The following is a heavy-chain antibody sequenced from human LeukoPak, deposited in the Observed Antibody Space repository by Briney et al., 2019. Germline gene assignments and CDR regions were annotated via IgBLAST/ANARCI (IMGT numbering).Heavy chain of an antibody. Sequence: GKSLRLSCAASGFTFSTYAMHWVRQTPGQGLEWVAVISSDGQNNHYADSVKGRFTISRDNSKNTLYLQVNSLRIEDRAVYYCATAKSGSYRAPLDYWGQGTLVTVSS. D-gene: IGHD1-26*01. CDR1: GFTFSTYA. V-gene: IGHV3-30*04. J-gene: IGHJ4*02. CDR2: ISSDGQNN. CDR3: ATAKSGSYRAPLDY.